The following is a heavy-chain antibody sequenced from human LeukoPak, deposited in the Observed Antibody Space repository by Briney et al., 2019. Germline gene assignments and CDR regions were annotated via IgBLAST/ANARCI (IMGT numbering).Heavy chain of an antibody. CDR2: ISAYNGNT. D-gene: IGHD2-2*01. J-gene: IGHJ4*02. CDR1: GGTFSSYA. V-gene: IGHV1-18*01. CDR3: AREAIVVVPAATTPGGDY. Sequence: EASVKVSCKASGGTFSSYAISWVRQAPGQGLEWMGWISAYNGNTNYAQKLQGRVTMTTDTSTSTAYMELRSLRSDDTAVYYCAREAIVVVPAATTPGGDYWGQGTLVTVSS.